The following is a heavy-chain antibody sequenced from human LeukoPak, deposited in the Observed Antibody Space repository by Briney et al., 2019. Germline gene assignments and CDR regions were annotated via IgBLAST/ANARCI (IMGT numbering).Heavy chain of an antibody. V-gene: IGHV3-23*01. J-gene: IGHJ1*01. CDR3: AIMHGYYDGSGYWVQ. CDR1: GGTSCSYG. Sequence: GGSLRVSSAAPGGTSCSYGMSWVRQAPGKGLEWVSFITPNADRTSYADSVEGRFTISRDNPRNTLYMQMNSLRDEDTALYYCAIMHGYYDGSGYWVQWGQGTLVTVSS. CDR2: ITPNADRT. D-gene: IGHD3-22*01.